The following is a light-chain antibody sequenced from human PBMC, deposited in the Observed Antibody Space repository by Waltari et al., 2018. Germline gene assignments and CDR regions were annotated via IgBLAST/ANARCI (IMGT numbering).Light chain of an antibody. Sequence: EIVLTQSPGTLSFSPGESATLSCRASQSVSRTLAWYQQKPGQAPRLLIYDTSSRAAGIPDRFSGSGFGTDFSLTISRLEPEDFAVYYCQKYGTLPATFGQGTKVEIK. V-gene: IGKV3-20*01. CDR1: QSVSRT. CDR3: QKYGTLPAT. CDR2: DTS. J-gene: IGKJ1*01.